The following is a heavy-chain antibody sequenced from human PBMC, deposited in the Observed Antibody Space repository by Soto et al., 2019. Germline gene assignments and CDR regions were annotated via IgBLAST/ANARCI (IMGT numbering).Heavy chain of an antibody. Sequence: GGSLRLSCAASGFTFSSYWMDWVRQAPGKGLEWVANINQDGSEKHYVDSVKGRFTISRDNAKNSLYLQMSSLTAEDSALYYCSPSLDYWGQGTLVTVSS. CDR2: INQDGSEK. CDR3: SPSLDY. J-gene: IGHJ4*02. V-gene: IGHV3-7*01. CDR1: GFTFSSYW.